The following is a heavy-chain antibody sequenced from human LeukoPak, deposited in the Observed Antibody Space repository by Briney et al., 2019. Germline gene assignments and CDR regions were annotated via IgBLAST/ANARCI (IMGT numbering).Heavy chain of an antibody. Sequence: SETLSLTCTVSGGSITTYYWSWIRPSPGQGLEWIAHIHHNGKTNYAPSLKSRVTISLETSNNQFSLKLYSVTAADTAVYYCARSDDCGGDCYSRFLDHWGQGIQVTVSS. CDR2: IHHNGKT. CDR3: ARSDDCGGDCYSRFLDH. D-gene: IGHD2-21*02. CDR1: GGSITTYY. J-gene: IGHJ4*02. V-gene: IGHV4-59*01.